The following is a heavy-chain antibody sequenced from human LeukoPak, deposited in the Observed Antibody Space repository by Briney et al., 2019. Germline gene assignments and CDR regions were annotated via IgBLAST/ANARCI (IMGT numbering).Heavy chain of an antibody. J-gene: IGHJ4*02. CDR2: INPNSGGT. Sequence: WASVKVSCKASGYTFTGYYMHWVRQAPGQGLEWMGWINPNSGGTNYAQKFQGRVTMTRDTSISTAYMELSRLRSDDTAVYYCARGIVGATVGPFDYWGQGTPVTVSS. CDR1: GYTFTGYY. CDR3: ARGIVGATVGPFDY. V-gene: IGHV1-2*02. D-gene: IGHD1-26*01.